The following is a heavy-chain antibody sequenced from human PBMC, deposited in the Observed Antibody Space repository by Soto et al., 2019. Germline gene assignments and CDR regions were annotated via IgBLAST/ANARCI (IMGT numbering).Heavy chain of an antibody. CDR2: ISAYKGNT. CDR3: ARDDYYDYYMDV. J-gene: IGHJ6*03. CDR1: GYTFTSDG. Sequence: QVQLGQSVAEVKKPGASVKCSCKASGYTFTSDGISWVRQAPGQVLEWMGWISAYKGNTNYAQQLQGRVTMTTDTSTSTAYMELRSLRSDDTAVYYCARDDYYDYYMDVWGKGTTVTVSS. V-gene: IGHV1-18*01.